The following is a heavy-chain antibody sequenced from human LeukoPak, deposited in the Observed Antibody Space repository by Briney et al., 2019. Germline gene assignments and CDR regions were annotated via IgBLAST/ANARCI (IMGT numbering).Heavy chain of an antibody. CDR1: GGSISSGSYY. J-gene: IGHJ6*03. D-gene: IGHD2-15*01. CDR2: IYTSGST. CDR3: ARVGYCSGGSCYSGYYYYYYMDV. Sequence: SETLSLTCTVSGGSISSGSYYWSWIRQPAGKGLEWIGRIYTSGSTNYNPSLKSRVTISVDTSKNQFSLKLSSVTAADTAVYYCARVGYCSGGSCYSGYYYYYYMDVWGKGTTVTISS. V-gene: IGHV4-61*02.